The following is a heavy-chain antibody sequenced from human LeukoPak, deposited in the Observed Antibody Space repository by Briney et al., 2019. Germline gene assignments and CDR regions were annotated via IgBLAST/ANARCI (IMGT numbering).Heavy chain of an antibody. CDR2: FDPEDGET. V-gene: IGHV1-24*01. CDR3: VSIGSSWLDYYFDY. CDR1: GYTLTELS. Sequence: ASVKVSCKVSGYTLTELSMHWVRQAPGKGLEWMGGFDPEDGETIYAQKFQGRVTMTEDTSTDTAYMELSSLRSEDTAVYYCVSIGSSWLDYYFDYWGQGTLVTVSS. D-gene: IGHD6-13*01. J-gene: IGHJ4*02.